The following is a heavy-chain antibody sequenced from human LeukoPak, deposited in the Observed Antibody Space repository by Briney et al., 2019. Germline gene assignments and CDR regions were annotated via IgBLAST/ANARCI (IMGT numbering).Heavy chain of an antibody. CDR1: GYTFTAHY. CDR3: ARGTGTSWFDS. V-gene: IGHV1-2*02. Sequence: ASVKVSCKASGYTFTAHYMHWVRQAPGEGLEWMGWMNTSSGATSYTQKFQGRVSMTRDTSIATAYMDLTSLTSDDTAVYYCARGTGTSWFDSWGQGTLVTVSS. J-gene: IGHJ5*01. CDR2: MNTSSGAT. D-gene: IGHD1-7*01.